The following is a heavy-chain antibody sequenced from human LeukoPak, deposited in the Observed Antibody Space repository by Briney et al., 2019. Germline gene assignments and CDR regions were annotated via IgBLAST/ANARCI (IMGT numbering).Heavy chain of an antibody. V-gene: IGHV3-21*01. CDR1: GFTFSSYS. Sequence: PGGSLRLSCAASGFTFSSYSMNWVRQAPGKGLEWVSSISSSSSYIYYADSVKGRFTISRDSAKNSLYLQMNSLRVEDTAVYYCARIGSRDGYTVDYWGQGTLVTVSS. CDR3: ARIGSRDGYTVDY. J-gene: IGHJ4*02. CDR2: ISSSSSYI. D-gene: IGHD5-24*01.